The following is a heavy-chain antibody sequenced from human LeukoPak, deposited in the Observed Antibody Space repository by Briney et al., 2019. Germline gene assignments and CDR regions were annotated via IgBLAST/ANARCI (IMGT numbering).Heavy chain of an antibody. CDR1: GFSFSDYI. D-gene: IGHD6-19*01. CDR2: IRSDGSST. Sequence: GGSLRLSCVASGFSFSDYIMHWVRQAPGKGLEYVSAIRSDGSSTVYPNSVKGRFTISRDNSKSTLYLQLGSLRAEDTAVYYCTRRYGDHSGWAGYHDSWGQGTLVTVPS. CDR3: TRRYGDHSGWAGYHDS. J-gene: IGHJ4*02. V-gene: IGHV3-64*01.